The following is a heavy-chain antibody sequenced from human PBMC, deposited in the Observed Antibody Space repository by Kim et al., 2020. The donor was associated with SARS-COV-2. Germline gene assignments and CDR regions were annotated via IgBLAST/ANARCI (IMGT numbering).Heavy chain of an antibody. J-gene: IGHJ4*02. CDR3: VKGYWGYSYGAVIDY. Sequence: GGSLRLSCSASGFTFSSYAMHWVRQAPGKGLEYVSAISSNGGSTYYADSVKGRFTISRDNSKNTLYLQMSSLRAEDTAVYYCVKGYWGYSYGAVIDYWGQGTLVTVSS. CDR2: ISSNGGST. CDR1: GFTFSSYA. V-gene: IGHV3-64D*06. D-gene: IGHD5-18*01.